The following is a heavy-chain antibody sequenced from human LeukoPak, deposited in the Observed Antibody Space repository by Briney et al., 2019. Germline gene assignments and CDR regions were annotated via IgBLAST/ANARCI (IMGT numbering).Heavy chain of an antibody. CDR1: GGSISSYY. CDR2: IYYSGST. CDR3: AREGASHGYFDY. V-gene: IGHV4-59*01. J-gene: IGHJ4*02. D-gene: IGHD3-16*01. Sequence: PSETLSLTCTVSGGSISSYYWSWIRQPPGKGLEWIGYIYYSGSTNYNPSLKSRVTISVDTSKNQFSLKLSSVTAADTAVYYCAREGASHGYFDYWGQGTLVTVSS.